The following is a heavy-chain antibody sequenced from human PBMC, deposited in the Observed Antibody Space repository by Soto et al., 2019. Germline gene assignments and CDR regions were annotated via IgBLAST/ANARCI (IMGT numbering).Heavy chain of an antibody. Sequence: GGSLRLSCAASGFTFSNAWMNWVRQAPGKGLEWVSIIYTGGRTYYADSVKGRFSISRDNSKNTLYLLMNSLRAEDTAVYCCAREGSTYGSGTLSGMDVWGQGTTVTVSS. V-gene: IGHV3-53*01. J-gene: IGHJ6*02. D-gene: IGHD3-10*01. CDR2: IYTGGRT. CDR1: GFTFSNAW. CDR3: AREGSTYGSGTLSGMDV.